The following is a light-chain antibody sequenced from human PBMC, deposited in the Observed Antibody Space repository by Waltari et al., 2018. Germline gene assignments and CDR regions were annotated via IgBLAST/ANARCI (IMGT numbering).Light chain of an antibody. Sequence: EIVMTQSPATLSVSPGERATLSCRASQSVSSNLAWYQQKPGQAPRLLIYGASTRATGIPARFSGSGSGTEFTLTISSLQSEDFAVYYCQQNNNWPPGGPITFGGGTKVEIK. J-gene: IGKJ4*01. V-gene: IGKV3-15*01. CDR2: GAS. CDR1: QSVSSN. CDR3: QQNNNWPPGGPIT.